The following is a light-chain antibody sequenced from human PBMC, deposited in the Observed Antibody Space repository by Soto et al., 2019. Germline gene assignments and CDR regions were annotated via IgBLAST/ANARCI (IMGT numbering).Light chain of an antibody. J-gene: IGKJ1*01. CDR2: KAS. Sequence: DIQMTQSPSTLSASVGDRVTITCRASQSISSWLAWYQQKPGKAPKLLIYKASSLESGVASRFSGSGSGTEFTLTISSLQPDDFATYSCQQYYGYSRTFGQGTKVEIK. CDR3: QQYYGYSRT. V-gene: IGKV1-5*03. CDR1: QSISSW.